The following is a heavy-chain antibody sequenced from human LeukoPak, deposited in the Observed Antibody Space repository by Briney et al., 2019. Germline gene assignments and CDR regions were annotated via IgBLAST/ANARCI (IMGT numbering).Heavy chain of an antibody. J-gene: IGHJ6*03. Sequence: SETLFLTCTVSGGSISSYYWSWIRQPPGKGLEWIGYIYYSGSTNYNPSLKSRVTISVDTSKNQFSLKLSSVTAADTAVYYCAREVDYYGSGSYKGYMDVWGKGTTVTISS. D-gene: IGHD3-10*01. CDR1: GGSISSYY. CDR2: IYYSGST. V-gene: IGHV4-59*01. CDR3: AREVDYYGSGSYKGYMDV.